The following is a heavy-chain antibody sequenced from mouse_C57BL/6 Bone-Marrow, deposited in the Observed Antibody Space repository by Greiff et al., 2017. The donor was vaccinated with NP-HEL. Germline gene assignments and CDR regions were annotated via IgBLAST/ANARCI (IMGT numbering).Heavy chain of an antibody. Sequence: EVKLVESGGGLVKPGGSLKLSCAASGFTFSSYAMSWVRQTPEKRLEWVATISDGGSYTYYPDNVKGRFTISRDNAKNNLYLQMSHLKSEDTAMYYCATQGDAMDYWGQGTSVTVSS. CDR2: ISDGGSYT. CDR1: GFTFSSYA. J-gene: IGHJ4*01. CDR3: ATQGDAMDY. V-gene: IGHV5-4*03.